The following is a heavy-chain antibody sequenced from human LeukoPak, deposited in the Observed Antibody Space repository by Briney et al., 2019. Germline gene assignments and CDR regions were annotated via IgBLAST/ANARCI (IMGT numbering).Heavy chain of an antibody. Sequence: SETLSLTCTVSGGSMNSGAYYWSWIRQPPGKGLEWIGYIYYSGSTNYNPSLKSRVTISVDTSKNQFSLKLSSVTAADTAVYYCARSDDYSNYGDFDYWGQGTLVTVSS. CDR3: ARSDDYSNYGDFDY. V-gene: IGHV4-61*08. CDR2: IYYSGST. D-gene: IGHD4-11*01. J-gene: IGHJ4*02. CDR1: GGSMNSGAYY.